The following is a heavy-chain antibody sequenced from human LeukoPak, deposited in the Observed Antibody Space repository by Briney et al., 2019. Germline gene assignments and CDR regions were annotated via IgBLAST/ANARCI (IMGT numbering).Heavy chain of an antibody. CDR1: GFTFCSYS. CDR2: ISSSSSYI. J-gene: IGHJ4*02. Sequence: PGGSLRLSCAASGFTFCSYSMNWVRAAPGKGLEWVSSISSSSSYIYYADSVKGRFTISRDNAKNSLYLQMNSLRAEDTAVYYCARDQRLYFDYWGQGTLVTVSS. V-gene: IGHV3-21*01. CDR3: ARDQRLYFDY. D-gene: IGHD6-25*01.